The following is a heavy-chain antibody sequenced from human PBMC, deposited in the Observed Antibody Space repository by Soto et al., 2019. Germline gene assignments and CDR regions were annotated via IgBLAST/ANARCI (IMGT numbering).Heavy chain of an antibody. CDR2: INPSGGST. CDR1: GYTFTSYH. D-gene: IGHD4-17*01. V-gene: IGHV1-46*01. J-gene: IGHJ6*02. CDR3: ARLNGDFEYYYYGMDV. Sequence: ASVKVSCKASGYTFTSYHMHWVRQAPGQGLEWMGIINPSGGSTSYAQKFQGRVTMTRDTSTSTVYMELSSLRSEDTAVYYCARLNGDFEYYYYGMDVWGQGTTVTSP.